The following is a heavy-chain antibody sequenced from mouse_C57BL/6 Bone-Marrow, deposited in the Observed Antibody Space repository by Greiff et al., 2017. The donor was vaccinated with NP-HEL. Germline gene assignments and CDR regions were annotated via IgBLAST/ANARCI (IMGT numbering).Heavy chain of an antibody. CDR1: GFNIKDDY. J-gene: IGHJ3*01. CDR3: TTSYYSRAWFAY. CDR2: IDPENGDT. V-gene: IGHV14-4*01. Sequence: EVQLQQSGAELVRPGASVKLSCTASGFNIKDDYMHWVKQRPEQGLEWIGWIDPENGDTEYASKFQGKATITADTSSNTAYLQLSSLTSEDTAVYYGTTSYYSRAWFAYWGQGTLVTVSA. D-gene: IGHD2-5*01.